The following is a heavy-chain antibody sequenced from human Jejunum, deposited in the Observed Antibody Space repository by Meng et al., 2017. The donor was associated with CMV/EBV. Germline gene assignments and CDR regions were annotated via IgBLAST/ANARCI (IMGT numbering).Heavy chain of an antibody. CDR1: V. J-gene: IGHJ6*02. CDR2: ISGSGGDT. V-gene: IGHV3-23*01. Sequence: VMDWGRQAPGKGPEWVASISGSGGDTYYADSVKGRFTISRDNSKNMFYLQMSSLRGEDTAVYYCTKNVKGGYCTSTSCFLPGMDVWGPGTTGTVSS. CDR3: TKNVKGGYCTSTSCFLPGMDV. D-gene: IGHD2-2*01.